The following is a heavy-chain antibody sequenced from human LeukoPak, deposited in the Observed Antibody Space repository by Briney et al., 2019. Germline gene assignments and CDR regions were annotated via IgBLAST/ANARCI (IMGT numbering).Heavy chain of an antibody. J-gene: IGHJ3*01. Sequence: EASVKVSCKASGHTFTGNHLHWVRHAPGQGLEWMGWINPNNGGTSFAQNFQGRVTLTRDTSISTAYMELSTLRSDDTAVYYCARGAGPKAFDVWGQGTMVTVST. CDR2: INPNNGGT. CDR3: ARGAGPKAFDV. CDR1: GHTFTGNH. V-gene: IGHV1-2*02.